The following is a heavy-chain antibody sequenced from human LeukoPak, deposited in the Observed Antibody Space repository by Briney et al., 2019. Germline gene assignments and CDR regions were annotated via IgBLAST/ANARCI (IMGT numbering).Heavy chain of an antibody. CDR2: IIPIFGTA. Sequence: SVKVSCKASGGTFSSYAISWVRQAPGQGLEWMGRIIPIFGTANYAQKFQGRVTITTDESTSTAYMELSSLRSEDTAVYYCARDRSVDTAMVVLFDYWGQGTLVTVSS. V-gene: IGHV1-69*05. D-gene: IGHD5-18*01. CDR3: ARDRSVDTAMVVLFDY. J-gene: IGHJ4*02. CDR1: GGTFSSYA.